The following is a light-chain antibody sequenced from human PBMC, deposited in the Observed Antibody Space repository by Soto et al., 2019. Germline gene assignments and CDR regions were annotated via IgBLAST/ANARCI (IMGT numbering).Light chain of an antibody. CDR1: QSINNK. V-gene: IGKV3-15*01. Sequence: EIVMTQSPATLSVSPGERVTLSCRASQSINNKVAWYQQKPGQAPRLLIYGASTRATGISARFSGSWSGTEFTLTISSLQSEDFAVYYCQQYNNWPPISFGQGTRLEIK. CDR2: GAS. CDR3: QQYNNWPPIS. J-gene: IGKJ5*01.